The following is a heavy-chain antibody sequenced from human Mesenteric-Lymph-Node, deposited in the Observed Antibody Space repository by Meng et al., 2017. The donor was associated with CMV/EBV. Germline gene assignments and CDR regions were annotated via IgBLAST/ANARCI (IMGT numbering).Heavy chain of an antibody. Sequence: AVSCGSITSGHWWNWVRQSPGKGLGWIGEIYHSGVTNYNPSLKSRVNISLDKSKNHFSLKLSSVPAADTAVYYCARETDYYGSGNSHWGQGTLVTVSS. CDR1: CGSITSGHW. V-gene: IGHV4-4*02. CDR2: IYHSGVT. CDR3: ARETDYYGSGNSH. J-gene: IGHJ4*02. D-gene: IGHD3-10*01.